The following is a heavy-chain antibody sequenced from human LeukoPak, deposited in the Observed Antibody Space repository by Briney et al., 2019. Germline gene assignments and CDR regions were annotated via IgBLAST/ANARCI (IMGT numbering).Heavy chain of an antibody. CDR3: AGLLLSVGNYWYFDL. Sequence: PSETLSLTCTVSGGSISSFYWSWIRQPPGKGLEWIGYIYYSGSTNYNPSLKSRVTISGDTSKNQFSLKLSSVTAADTAVYYCAGLLLSVGNYWYFDLWGRGTLVTVSS. J-gene: IGHJ2*01. V-gene: IGHV4-59*08. CDR1: GGSISSFY. CDR2: IYYSGST. D-gene: IGHD1-26*01.